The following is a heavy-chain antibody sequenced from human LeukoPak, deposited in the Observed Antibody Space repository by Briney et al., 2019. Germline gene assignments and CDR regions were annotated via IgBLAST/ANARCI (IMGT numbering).Heavy chain of an antibody. Sequence: SVKVSCKASGGTFSSYAISWVRQAPGQGLEWMGRIIPIFGIANYAQKFQGRVTITADKSTSTAYMELSSLRSEDTAVYYCAKAQKLITMIVVVPRLPLNCWGQGTLVTVSS. CDR2: IIPIFGIA. V-gene: IGHV1-69*04. CDR3: AKAQKLITMIVVVPRLPLNC. D-gene: IGHD3-22*01. J-gene: IGHJ4*02. CDR1: GGTFSSYA.